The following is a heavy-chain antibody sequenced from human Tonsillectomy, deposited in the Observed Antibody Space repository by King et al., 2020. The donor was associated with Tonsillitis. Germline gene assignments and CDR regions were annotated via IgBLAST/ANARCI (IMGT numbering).Heavy chain of an antibody. CDR1: GFRFGDYA. CDR3: ARAESWDLLDC. D-gene: IGHD1-26*01. Sequence: VQLVESGGGLVQPGRSLRLSCRASGFRFGDYAVSWFRLAPGKGLEWVGFIRSKIYGGTADYAASVKGRFTVSRDDSNAIAYLQMNSLKREDTAVYHCARAESWDLLDCWGQGTLVTVSS. J-gene: IGHJ4*02. CDR2: IRSKIYGGTA. V-gene: IGHV3-49*03.